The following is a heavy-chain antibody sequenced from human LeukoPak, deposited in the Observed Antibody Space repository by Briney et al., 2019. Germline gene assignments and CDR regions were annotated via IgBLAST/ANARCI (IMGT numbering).Heavy chain of an antibody. CDR1: GRTFSSYA. Sequence: SVKVSCKASGRTFSSYAISWVRQAPGQGLEWMGGIIPIFGTANYAQKFQGRVTITADESTSTAYMELSSLRSEDTAVYYCARNSIAVAGPGAFDIWGQGTMVTVSS. J-gene: IGHJ3*02. CDR3: ARNSIAVAGPGAFDI. V-gene: IGHV1-69*01. CDR2: IIPIFGTA. D-gene: IGHD6-19*01.